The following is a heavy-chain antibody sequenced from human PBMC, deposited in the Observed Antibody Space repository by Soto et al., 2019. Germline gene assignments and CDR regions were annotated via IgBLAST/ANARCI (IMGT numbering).Heavy chain of an antibody. CDR3: ARASTVKGVLRDFDH. D-gene: IGHD4-4*01. CDR1: RASINSSDYY. Sequence: SETLSLTCTVSRASINSSDYYWSWIRQPPGRGLEWLGYISYSGTTFYNPSLKSRLSLSVDASQNHFSLHLSSVTAADTAFYYCARASTVKGVLRDFDHWGRGTLVTVSS. CDR2: ISYSGTT. J-gene: IGHJ4*02. V-gene: IGHV4-30-4*01.